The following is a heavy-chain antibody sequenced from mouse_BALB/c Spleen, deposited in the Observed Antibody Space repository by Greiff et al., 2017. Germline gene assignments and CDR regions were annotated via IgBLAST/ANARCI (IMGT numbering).Heavy chain of an antibody. Sequence: EVQLVESGGGLVQPGGSRKLSCAASGFTFSSFGMHWVRQAPEKGLEWVAYISSGSSTIYYADTVKGRFTISRDNPKNTLFLQMTSLRSEDTAMYYCARTDYDGPYFDYWGQGTTRTVSS. CDR3: ARTDYDGPYFDY. CDR1: GFTFSSFG. J-gene: IGHJ2*01. D-gene: IGHD2-4*01. V-gene: IGHV5-17*02. CDR2: ISSGSSTI.